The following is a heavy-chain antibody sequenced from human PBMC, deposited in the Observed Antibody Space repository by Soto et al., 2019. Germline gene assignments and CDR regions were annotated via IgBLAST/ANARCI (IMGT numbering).Heavy chain of an antibody. CDR2: ISYDGSNK. J-gene: IGHJ4*02. CDR1: GFTFSSYG. D-gene: IGHD5-12*01. Sequence: GGSLRLSCAASGFTFSSYGMHWVRQAPGKGLEWVAVISYDGSNKYYADSVEGRFTISRDNSKNTLYLQMNSLRAEDTAVYYCAKARSDSGYESFDYWGQGTLVTVSS. V-gene: IGHV3-30*18. CDR3: AKARSDSGYESFDY.